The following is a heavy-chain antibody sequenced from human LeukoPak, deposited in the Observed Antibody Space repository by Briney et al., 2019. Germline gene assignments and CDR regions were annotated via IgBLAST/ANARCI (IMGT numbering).Heavy chain of an antibody. V-gene: IGHV3-7*01. D-gene: IGHD6-6*01. CDR3: ARVPHTSSSYRWFDP. Sequence: GGSLRLSCAASGFTFSSYWMSWVRQAPGKGLEWVANIKQDGSEQYYVDSVKGRFTISRDNAKNSLYLEMNSLRVEDTAVYYCARVPHTSSSYRWFDPWGQGTLVTVSS. CDR1: GFTFSSYW. CDR2: IKQDGSEQ. J-gene: IGHJ5*02.